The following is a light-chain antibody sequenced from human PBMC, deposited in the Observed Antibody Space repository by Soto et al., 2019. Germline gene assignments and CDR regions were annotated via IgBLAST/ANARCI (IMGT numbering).Light chain of an antibody. CDR2: DAS. V-gene: IGKV3-11*01. CDR3: QQRSIWPLT. CDR1: QSINTF. J-gene: IGKJ4*01. Sequence: EVLLTQSPATLSVSPGESVTLSCRASQSINTFLAWYQQKHGQAPRLLIYDASSRAAGVPARFSGRGSGTDFTLTINSLEPEDFAVYHCQQRSIWPLTFGGGTRVE.